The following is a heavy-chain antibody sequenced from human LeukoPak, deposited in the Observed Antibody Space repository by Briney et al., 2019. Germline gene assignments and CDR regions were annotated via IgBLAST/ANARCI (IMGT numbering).Heavy chain of an antibody. D-gene: IGHD5-24*01. CDR2: IYTSGST. CDR1: GGSISSGSYY. Sequence: PSQTLSLTCTVSGGSISSGSYYWSWIRQPAGKGLEWIGRIYTSGSTNYNPSLKSRVTISVDTSKNQSSLKLSSVTAADTAVYYCARDGSRDGYDYWGQGTLVTVSS. CDR3: ARDGSRDGYDY. V-gene: IGHV4-61*02. J-gene: IGHJ4*02.